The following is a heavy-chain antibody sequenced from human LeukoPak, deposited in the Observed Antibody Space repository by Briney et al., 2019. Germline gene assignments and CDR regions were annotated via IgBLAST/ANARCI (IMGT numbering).Heavy chain of an antibody. CDR2: ISHDGSNK. CDR1: EFTFSRYA. Sequence: PGGSLRLSCAASEFTFSRYAMHWVRQAPGKGLEWVAVISHDGSNKYYADSVKGRFTISRDNAKNSLYLQMNSLRVEDTAVYYCAKVAKYYYGSETYYFFEHWGQGTPVTASS. CDR3: AKVAKYYYGSETYYFFEH. D-gene: IGHD3-10*01. J-gene: IGHJ4*02. V-gene: IGHV3-30*04.